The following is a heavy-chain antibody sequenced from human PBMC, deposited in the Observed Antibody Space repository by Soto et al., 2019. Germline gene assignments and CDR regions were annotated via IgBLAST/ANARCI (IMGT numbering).Heavy chain of an antibody. CDR3: AKDADEAVDLALGY. V-gene: IGHV3-30*18. Sequence: GGSLRLSCAASGFTFSSYGMHWVRQAPGKGLEWVAVISYDGSNKYYADSVKGRFTISRDNSKNTLYLQMNSLRAEDTAVYYCAKDADEAVDLALGYWGQGTLVTVSS. D-gene: IGHD6-19*01. J-gene: IGHJ4*02. CDR1: GFTFSSYG. CDR2: ISYDGSNK.